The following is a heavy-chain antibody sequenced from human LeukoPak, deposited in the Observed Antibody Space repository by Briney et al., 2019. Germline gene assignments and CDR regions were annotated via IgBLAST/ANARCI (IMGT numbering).Heavy chain of an antibody. Sequence: KPSETLSLTCTVSAGSISSYYWSWIRQPPGKGLAWIGYIYYSGSTNYNPSLKSRVTISVDTSKNQFSLKLSSVTAADTAVCYCATTTSGGDAFDIWGQGTMVTVSS. CDR2: IYYSGST. V-gene: IGHV4-59*01. CDR3: ATTTSGGDAFDI. D-gene: IGHD1-26*01. J-gene: IGHJ3*02. CDR1: AGSISSYY.